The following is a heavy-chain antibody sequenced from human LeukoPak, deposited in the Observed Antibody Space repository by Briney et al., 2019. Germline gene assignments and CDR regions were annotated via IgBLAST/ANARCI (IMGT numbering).Heavy chain of an antibody. CDR1: GFTVSSNY. Sequence: GGSLRLSCAASGFTVSSNYMSWVRQAPGKGLEWVSVIYSGGSTYYADSVKGRFTISRDNSKNTLYLQMNSLRAEDTAVYYCARDVVYYYGSGSSFYFDYWGQGTLVTVSS. J-gene: IGHJ4*02. D-gene: IGHD3-10*01. V-gene: IGHV3-66*01. CDR3: ARDVVYYYGSGSSFYFDY. CDR2: IYSGGST.